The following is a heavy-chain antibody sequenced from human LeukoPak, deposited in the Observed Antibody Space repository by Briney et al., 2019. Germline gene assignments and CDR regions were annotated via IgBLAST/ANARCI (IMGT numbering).Heavy chain of an antibody. CDR1: GGSISSGGYY. V-gene: IGHV4-31*03. D-gene: IGHD5-24*01. CDR3: ARRDRGWYFDL. CDR2: IYYSGST. Sequence: PSETLSLTCTVSGGSISSGGYYWSWIRQHPGKGLEWIGYIYYSGSTYYNPSLKSRVTISVDTSKNQFSLRLSSVTAADTAVYYCARRDRGWYFDLWGRGTLVTVSS. J-gene: IGHJ2*01.